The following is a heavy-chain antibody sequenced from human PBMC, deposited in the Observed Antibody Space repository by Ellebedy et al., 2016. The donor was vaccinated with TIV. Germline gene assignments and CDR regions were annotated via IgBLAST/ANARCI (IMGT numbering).Heavy chain of an antibody. V-gene: IGHV3-21*01. CDR1: GFSFSSYP. D-gene: IGHD4-17*01. Sequence: PGGSLRLSCAASGFSFSSYPMNWVRQAPGRGLEWVSFISSPGTSTYYADSLKGRFTISRENAKNSLYLQMNSLRAEETAVYYCARIPGTTTLIDYWGQGTLVTVSS. CDR2: ISSPGTST. CDR3: ARIPGTTTLIDY. J-gene: IGHJ4*02.